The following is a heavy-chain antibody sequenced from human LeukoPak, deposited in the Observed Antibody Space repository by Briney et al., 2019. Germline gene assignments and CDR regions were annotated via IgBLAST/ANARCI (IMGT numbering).Heavy chain of an antibody. CDR1: GGSISGYY. CDR3: VRGGSKAAATFDY. V-gene: IGHV4-4*07. Sequence: PSETLSLTCTVSGGSISGYYWSWIRQPAGKGLEWIGQIYSGGSTNYNPSLKSRVSMSADTSKNQFSLKLSSVTAADTAVYYCVRGGSKAAATFDYWGQGTLVTVSS. J-gene: IGHJ4*02. CDR2: IYSGGST. D-gene: IGHD2-15*01.